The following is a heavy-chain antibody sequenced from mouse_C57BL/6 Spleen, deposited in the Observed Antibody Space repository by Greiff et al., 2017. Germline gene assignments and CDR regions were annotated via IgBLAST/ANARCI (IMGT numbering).Heavy chain of an antibody. D-gene: IGHD2-10*02. CDR2: INPNNGGT. CDR1: GYTFTDYY. Sequence: VQLQQSGPELVKPGASVKISCKASGYTFTDYYMNWVKQSHGKSLEWIGDINPNNGGTSYNQKFKGKATLTVDNSSSTAYMELRSLTSEDSAVYYCARRGYALYAMDYWGQGTSVTVSS. J-gene: IGHJ4*01. CDR3: ARRGYALYAMDY. V-gene: IGHV1-26*01.